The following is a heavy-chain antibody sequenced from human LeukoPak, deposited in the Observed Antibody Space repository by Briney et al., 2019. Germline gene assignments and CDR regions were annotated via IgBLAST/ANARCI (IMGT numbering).Heavy chain of an antibody. J-gene: IGHJ6*02. CDR2: ISSSSSYI. D-gene: IGHD5-18*01. Sequence: SGGSLRLSCAASGFTFSSYSMNWVRQAPGKGLEWVSSISSSSSYIYYADSVKGRFTTSRENAKNSLYLQMNSLRAGDTAVYYCARGGDTALYGMDVWGQGTTVTVSS. CDR3: ARGGDTALYGMDV. V-gene: IGHV3-21*01. CDR1: GFTFSSYS.